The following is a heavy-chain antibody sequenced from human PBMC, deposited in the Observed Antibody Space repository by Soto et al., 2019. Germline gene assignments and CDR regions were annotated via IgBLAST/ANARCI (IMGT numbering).Heavy chain of an antibody. V-gene: IGHV4-59*08. Sequence: SETLSLTCTVSGGSISSYYWSWIRQPPGKGLEWIGYIYYSGSTNYNPSLKSRVTISVDTSKNQFSLKLSSVTAADTAVYYCASLHYDFWSGYLFDYYGSGSLDYYYMDVWGKGTTVTVSS. CDR3: ASLHYDFWSGYLFDYYGSGSLDYYYMDV. J-gene: IGHJ6*03. CDR2: IYYSGST. CDR1: GGSISSYY. D-gene: IGHD3-3*01.